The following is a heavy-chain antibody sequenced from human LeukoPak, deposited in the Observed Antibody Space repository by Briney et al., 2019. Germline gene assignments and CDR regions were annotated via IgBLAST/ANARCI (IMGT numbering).Heavy chain of an antibody. D-gene: IGHD3-10*01. V-gene: IGHV3-48*01. Sequence: GGSLRLSCAASGLTFSSYSMNWVRQAPGKGLEWVSYISSSSSTVYYADSVKGRFTISRDNAKNSLYLQMNSLRAEDTAVYYCARDRVAGGAFDIWGQGTMVTVSS. CDR1: GLTFSSYS. CDR3: ARDRVAGGAFDI. J-gene: IGHJ3*02. CDR2: ISSSSSTV.